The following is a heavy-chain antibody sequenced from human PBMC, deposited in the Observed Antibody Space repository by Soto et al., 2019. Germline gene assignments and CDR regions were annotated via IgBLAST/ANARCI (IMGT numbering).Heavy chain of an antibody. CDR1: GASLSRYY. J-gene: IGHJ5*02. CDR3: VRDGTKNLRDRFEP. V-gene: IGHV4-4*07. D-gene: IGHD6-13*01. CDR2: IYATGDT. Sequence: PSETLSLTCNVSGASLSRYYWSWIRQPPGKGLEWIGRIYATGDTDYNPSPKSRISMSVDMSKKQFSLTLRSVTAADTAIYYCVRDGTKNLRDRFEPWGRGILVTVLL.